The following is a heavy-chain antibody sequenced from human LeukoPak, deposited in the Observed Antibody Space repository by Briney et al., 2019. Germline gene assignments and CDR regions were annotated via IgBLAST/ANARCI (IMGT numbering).Heavy chain of an antibody. CDR3: ASDHNDAFDN. V-gene: IGHV3-48*01. D-gene: IGHD1-1*01. J-gene: IGHJ4*02. CDR1: GFPFIEYS. CDR2: IGIDSGNT. Sequence: GGSLRLSCTASGFPFIEYSMNWVRQAPGKGLEWISYIGIDSGNTKYADSVRGRFTISADKAKNSLYLQMNSLRVEDTAVYYGASDHNDAFDNWGQGTLVSVAS.